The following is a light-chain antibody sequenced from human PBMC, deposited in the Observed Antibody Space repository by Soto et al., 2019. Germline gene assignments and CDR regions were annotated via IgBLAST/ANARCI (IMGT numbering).Light chain of an antibody. V-gene: IGLV2-11*01. CDR3: SSYTYTSTPWM. J-gene: IGLJ3*02. CDR1: SSYVGRYDY. CDR2: DVT. Sequence: QSALTQPRSVSGSPGQSVTISCTATSSYVGRYDYFSWYQQHPGKAPKLMIYDVTKRPSGVPARFSGSKSGDTASLTISGLQAEDEADYHCSSYTYTSTPWMFAGGTKVTVL.